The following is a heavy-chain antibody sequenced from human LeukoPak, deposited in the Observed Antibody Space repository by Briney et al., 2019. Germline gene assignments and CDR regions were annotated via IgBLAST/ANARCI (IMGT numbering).Heavy chain of an antibody. J-gene: IGHJ6*03. D-gene: IGHD5-24*01. CDR3: ARGLWERWLPFSYYYYYYMDV. CDR2: MNRNSGNT. V-gene: IGHV1-8*03. Sequence: GASVKVSCKASGYTFTSYDINWVRQATGQGLEWMGWMNRNSGNTGYAQKFQGRVTITRNTAISTAYMELSSLRSEDTAVYYCARGLWERWLPFSYYYYYYMDVWGKGTTVTVSS. CDR1: GYTFTSYD.